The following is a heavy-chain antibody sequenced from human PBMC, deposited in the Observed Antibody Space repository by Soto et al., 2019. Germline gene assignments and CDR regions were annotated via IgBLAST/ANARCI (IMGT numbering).Heavy chain of an antibody. CDR2: IYSGGST. D-gene: IGHD2-2*01. V-gene: IGHV3-66*01. J-gene: IGHJ3*02. Sequence: GGSLRLSCAASGFTVSSNYMSWVRQAPGKGLEWVSVIYSGGSTYYADSVKGRFTISRDNSKNTLYLQMNSLRAEDTAVYYCARSRPAARVVAAFDIWGQGTMVTVSS. CDR1: GFTVSSNY. CDR3: ARSRPAARVVAAFDI.